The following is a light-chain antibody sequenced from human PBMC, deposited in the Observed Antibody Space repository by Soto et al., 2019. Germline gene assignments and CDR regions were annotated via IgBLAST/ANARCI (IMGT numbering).Light chain of an antibody. Sequence: QSALTQPASVSGSPGQSITISCTGAGSAVGSFNLVSWYQHHPGRAPKLMIYEGSKRPSGVSYRFSGSKSGNTGSLTISGLQAEDEADYYCCSYAGSSTLLFGGGTKVTVL. CDR3: CSYAGSSTLL. J-gene: IGLJ2*01. V-gene: IGLV2-23*01. CDR1: GSAVGSFNL. CDR2: EGS.